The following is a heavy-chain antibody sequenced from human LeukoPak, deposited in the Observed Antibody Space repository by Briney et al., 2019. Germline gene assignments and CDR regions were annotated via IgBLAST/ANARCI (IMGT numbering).Heavy chain of an antibody. Sequence: PGGSVTLSCSASEFTFTTYGMHWLHQAPGKALEWVAFIYNDGSNIYYADYVKGLFTISRDISKNSLYLQMTSLRAEDAAVYYCARGIAGGGSSGYCPDYWGQGTLVTVSS. CDR1: EFTFTTYG. V-gene: IGHV3-33*01. D-gene: IGHD3-22*01. J-gene: IGHJ4*02. CDR3: ARGIAGGGSSGYCPDY. CDR2: IYNDGSNI.